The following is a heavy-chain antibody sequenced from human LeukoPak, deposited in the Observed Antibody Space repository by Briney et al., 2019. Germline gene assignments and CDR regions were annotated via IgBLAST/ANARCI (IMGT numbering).Heavy chain of an antibody. CDR3: ARAHVVRGVIILGYYYYYMDV. V-gene: IGHV1-8*02. D-gene: IGHD3-10*01. J-gene: IGHJ6*03. Sequence: ASVKVSCKASGYTFTGYYMHWVRQATGQGLEWMGWMNPNSGKTGYAQKFQGRVTMTRNTSISTAYMELSSLRSEDTAVYYCARAHVVRGVIILGYYYYYMDVWGKGTTVTISS. CDR1: GYTFTGYY. CDR2: MNPNSGKT.